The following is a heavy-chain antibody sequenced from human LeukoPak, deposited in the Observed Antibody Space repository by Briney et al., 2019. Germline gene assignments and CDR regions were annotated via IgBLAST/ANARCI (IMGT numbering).Heavy chain of an antibody. D-gene: IGHD3-16*02. CDR1: GFTFGSYA. V-gene: IGHV3-30*04. Sequence: GGSLRLSCAASGFTFGSYAMHWVRQAPGKGLEWVAVISYDGSNKYYADSVKGRFTISRDNSKNTLYLQMNSLRAEDTAVYYCAVTESGYDYVWGSYPGDAFDIWGQGTMVTVSS. J-gene: IGHJ3*02. CDR2: ISYDGSNK. CDR3: AVTESGYDYVWGSYPGDAFDI.